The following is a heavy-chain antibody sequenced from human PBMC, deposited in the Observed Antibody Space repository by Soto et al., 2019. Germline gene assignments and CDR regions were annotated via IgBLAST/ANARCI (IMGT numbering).Heavy chain of an antibody. Sequence: SETLSLTCTVSGGTISSYYWRWIRQPPGQGLEWIGYIYYSGSTNYNPSLKSRVTISVDTSKNQFSLKLSSVTAADTAVYYCARVPLYVWGSYRSGGMDVWGQGTTVTVSS. D-gene: IGHD3-16*02. CDR2: IYYSGST. J-gene: IGHJ6*02. CDR3: ARVPLYVWGSYRSGGMDV. V-gene: IGHV4-59*01. CDR1: GGTISSYY.